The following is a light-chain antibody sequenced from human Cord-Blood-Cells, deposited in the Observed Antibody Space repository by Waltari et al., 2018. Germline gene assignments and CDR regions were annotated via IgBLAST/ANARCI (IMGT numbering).Light chain of an antibody. CDR3: QKYNSAPWT. Sequence: DIQMTQSPPSLSASVGGRATIICRATQGITNYLAWYQQKPGKVPKRLTYAASTLQSGGPSRFSGSGSGTDFTLTISSLQPEDVATYYCQKYNSAPWTFGQGTKVEIK. CDR1: QGITNY. CDR2: AAS. V-gene: IGKV1-27*01. J-gene: IGKJ1*01.